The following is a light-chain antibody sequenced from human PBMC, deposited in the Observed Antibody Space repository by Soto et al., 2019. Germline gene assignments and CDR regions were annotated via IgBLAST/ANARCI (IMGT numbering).Light chain of an antibody. Sequence: DIQMTQSPSSVSASVGDRLTITCRASQIINKWLAWYQQKPGKAPTLLIYGASTLQSGVPSRFRGSGSGTDFTLTISSLQPEDFATYYCQQANSFPFTFGPGTKVDIK. CDR3: QQANSFPFT. J-gene: IGKJ3*01. CDR2: GAS. CDR1: QIINKW. V-gene: IGKV1-12*02.